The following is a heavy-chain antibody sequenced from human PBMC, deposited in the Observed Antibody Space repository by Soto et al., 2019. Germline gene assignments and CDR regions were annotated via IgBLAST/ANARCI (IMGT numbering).Heavy chain of an antibody. J-gene: IGHJ6*02. CDR2: INAGNGNT. D-gene: IGHD2-15*01. Sequence: ASVKVSCKASGYTFTSYAMHWVRQAPGQRLEWMGWINAGNGNTKYSQRFQGRVTITRDTSASTAYMELSSLRSEDTAVYYCARDRRYCSGGSCSYGMDVWGQGTTVTVSS. V-gene: IGHV1-3*01. CDR1: GYTFTSYA. CDR3: ARDRRYCSGGSCSYGMDV.